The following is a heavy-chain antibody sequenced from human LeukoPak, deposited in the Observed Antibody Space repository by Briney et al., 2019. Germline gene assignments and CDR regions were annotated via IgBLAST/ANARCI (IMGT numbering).Heavy chain of an antibody. D-gene: IGHD3-9*01. CDR3: ARGGHDILTGYYFPLDY. CDR1: GGTFSSYA. Sequence: SVKVSCKASGGTFSSYAISWVRQDPGQGLEWMGGIIPIFGTANYVQKFQSRVSITTDESTSTAYMELRSLRSEAAAVYYCARGGHDILTGYYFPLDYWGQGTLVTVSS. V-gene: IGHV1-69*05. J-gene: IGHJ4*02. CDR2: IIPIFGTA.